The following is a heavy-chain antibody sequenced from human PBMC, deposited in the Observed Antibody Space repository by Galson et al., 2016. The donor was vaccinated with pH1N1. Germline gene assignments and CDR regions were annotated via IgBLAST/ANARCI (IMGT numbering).Heavy chain of an antibody. D-gene: IGHD3-9*01. Sequence: SVKVSCKASGYNFNVYYMHWVRQAPGQGLQWMGWIDPNSGTTYYAQKFQGRVTMTGDTSISTAYMELSRLTSDDTALYYCARILRTLVFDYWGQGTLVTVSS. V-gene: IGHV1-2*02. J-gene: IGHJ4*02. CDR2: IDPNSGTT. CDR1: GYNFNVYY. CDR3: ARILRTLVFDY.